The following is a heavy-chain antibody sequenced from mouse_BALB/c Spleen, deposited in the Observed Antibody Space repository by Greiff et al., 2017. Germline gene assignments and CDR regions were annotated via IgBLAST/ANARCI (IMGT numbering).Heavy chain of an antibody. V-gene: IGHV1-85*01. J-gene: IGHJ1*01. Sequence: QVQLQQSGAELVKPGASVKLSCKASGYTFTSYDINWVRQRPEQGLEWIGWIFPGDGSTKYNEKFKGKATLTTDKSSSTAYMKLSRLTSEDSAVYFCARGHYGSSYWYFDVWGAGTTVTVSS. CDR1: GYTFTSYD. CDR3: ARGHYGSSYWYFDV. CDR2: IFPGDGST. D-gene: IGHD1-1*01.